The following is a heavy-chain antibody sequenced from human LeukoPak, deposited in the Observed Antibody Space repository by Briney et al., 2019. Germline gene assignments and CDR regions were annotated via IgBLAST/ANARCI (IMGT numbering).Heavy chain of an antibody. D-gene: IGHD6-25*01. V-gene: IGHV1-69*05. CDR2: IIPIFGTA. CDR1: GGTFSSYA. CDR3: AGGLIEQRTPNDY. J-gene: IGHJ4*02. Sequence: GASVKVSCKASGGTFSSYAISWVRQAPGQGLEWMGRIIPIFGTANYAQKFQGRVTITTDESTSTAYMELSSLRSEDTAVYYCAGGLIEQRTPNDYWGQGTLATVSS.